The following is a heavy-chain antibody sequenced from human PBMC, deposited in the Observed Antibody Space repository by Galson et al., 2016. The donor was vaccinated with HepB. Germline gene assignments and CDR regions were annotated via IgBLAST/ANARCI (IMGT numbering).Heavy chain of an antibody. CDR3: ARVAVGPRYSSSSGPYYFDY. Sequence: SETLSLTCSVSDYSISSGYFWGWIRQPPGKGLEWIGSIYHSGTTYYNSSLKSRVTISVDTSQNQFSLNVNSVTAADTAVYYCARVAVGPRYSSSSGPYYFDYWGQGTLVTVSS. J-gene: IGHJ4*02. D-gene: IGHD6-6*01. CDR1: DYSISSGYF. V-gene: IGHV4-38-2*02. CDR2: IYHSGTT.